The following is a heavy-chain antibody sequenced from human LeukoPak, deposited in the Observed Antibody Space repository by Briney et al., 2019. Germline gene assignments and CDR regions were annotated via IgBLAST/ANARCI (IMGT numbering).Heavy chain of an antibody. CDR1: GLTFGDYA. Sequence: GRSLRLSCTASGLTFGDYAMIWVRHAPGKALEWVQFIRGKAYGGTTEYAASVKGSFTISRDESKRIAYLQGKSLKAEDTAVYYCSRDGSGSHYGMDVGGQGTTVTVSS. D-gene: IGHD1-26*01. CDR3: SRDGSGSHYGMDV. J-gene: IGHJ6*02. V-gene: IGHV3-49*04. CDR2: IRGKAYGGTT.